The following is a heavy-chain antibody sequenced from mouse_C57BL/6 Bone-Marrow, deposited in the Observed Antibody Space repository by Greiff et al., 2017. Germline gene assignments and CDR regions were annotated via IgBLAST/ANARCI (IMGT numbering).Heavy chain of an antibody. V-gene: IGHV14-4*01. D-gene: IGHD1-1*01. CDR1: GFNIKDDY. CDR2: IDPENGDT. Sequence: EVQLVESGAELVRPGASVKLSCTASGFNIKDDYMHWVKQRPEQGLEWIGWIDPENGDTEYASKFQGNSTITADTSSNTAYLQLSSLTSENTAVYYCTTPGSLDYWGQGTTLTVSS. J-gene: IGHJ2*01. CDR3: TTPGSLDY.